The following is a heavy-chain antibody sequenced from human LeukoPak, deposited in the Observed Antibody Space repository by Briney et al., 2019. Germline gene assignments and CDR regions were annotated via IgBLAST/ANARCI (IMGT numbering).Heavy chain of an antibody. V-gene: IGHV3-23*01. J-gene: IGHJ4*02. D-gene: IGHD2-8*02. CDR2: ISGSGGGT. Sequence: GGSLRLSCAASGFTFKTYAMTWVRQAPGKGLEWVSSISGSGGGTYYADSVKGRFTISRDNSKNTLYLQMNSLRADDTAVYYCAKLTGGTGKIPFDYWGQGTLVTVSS. CDR3: AKLTGGTGKIPFDY. CDR1: GFTFKTYA.